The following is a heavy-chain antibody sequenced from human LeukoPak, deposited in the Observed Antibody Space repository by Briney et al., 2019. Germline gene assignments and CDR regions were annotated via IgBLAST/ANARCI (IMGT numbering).Heavy chain of an antibody. CDR3: ARELPGDVIDS. CDR2: IKEEGSEE. J-gene: IGHJ5*01. Sequence: PGGSLRLSCVGSGFTFRKHWMTWVRQAPGKGLEWVANIKEEGSEENYVDSVKGRFTIYRDNAKKSVYLRMNSLRAEDTAVYYCARELPGDVIDSWGQGTLVTVSS. CDR1: GFTFRKHW. D-gene: IGHD5-24*01. V-gene: IGHV3-7*01.